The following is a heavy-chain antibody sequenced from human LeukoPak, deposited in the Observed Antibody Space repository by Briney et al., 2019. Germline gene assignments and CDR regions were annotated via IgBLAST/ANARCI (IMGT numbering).Heavy chain of an antibody. Sequence: GRSLRLSCAASGFTFSSYAMHWVRQAPGKGLEWVAVISYDGNNKYYADSVKGRFAISRDNSKNTLYLQMNSLRTEDTAAYYCARDPRRIAVTGPFDYWGQGTLVTVSS. CDR2: ISYDGNNK. CDR3: ARDPRRIAVTGPFDY. V-gene: IGHV3-30*09. CDR1: GFTFSSYA. D-gene: IGHD6-19*01. J-gene: IGHJ4*02.